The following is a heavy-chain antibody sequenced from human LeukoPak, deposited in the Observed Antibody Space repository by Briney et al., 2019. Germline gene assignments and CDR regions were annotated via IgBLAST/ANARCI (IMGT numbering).Heavy chain of an antibody. CDR3: ARKGTGRAFDI. CDR1: GYTFSSYG. V-gene: IGHV1-18*04. Sequence: ASVKVSCKASGYTFSSYGISWVRQAPGQGLEYVGWISPYNGDTSYAQKFQGRVTMTTDTSTSTAYMDLRSLRSDDTALYYCARKGTGRAFDIWGQGTMVTVS. J-gene: IGHJ3*02. CDR2: ISPYNGDT. D-gene: IGHD3-10*01.